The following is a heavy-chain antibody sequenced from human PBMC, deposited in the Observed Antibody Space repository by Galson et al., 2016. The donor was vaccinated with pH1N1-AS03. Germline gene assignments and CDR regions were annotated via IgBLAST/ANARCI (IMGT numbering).Heavy chain of an antibody. CDR2: IWHDGSEK. CDR3: ARDRHYYDYSWGTYRYDWYFDL. V-gene: IGHV3-33*01. CDR1: GFTFSSHG. D-gene: IGHD3-16*02. J-gene: IGHJ2*01. Sequence: SLRLSCAASGFTFSSHGMHWVRQTPGKGLEWVAVIWHDGSEKYYADSVKGRFTISRDNSKNTLYLQMNSLRAEETAVYYCARDRHYYDYSWGTYRYDWYFDLWGRGTLVTVSS.